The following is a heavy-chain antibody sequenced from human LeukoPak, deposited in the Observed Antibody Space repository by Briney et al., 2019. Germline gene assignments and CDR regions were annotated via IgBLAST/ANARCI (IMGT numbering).Heavy chain of an antibody. CDR1: GYTFTSYG. CDR2: ISAYNGNT. Sequence: GASVKVSCKASGYTFTSYGISWVRQAPGQGPEWMGWISAYNGNTNYAQKLQGRVTMTTDTSTSTAYMELRSLRSDDTAVYYCARDDVAVVVPAAMSPFAFDIWGQGTMVTVSS. J-gene: IGHJ3*02. CDR3: ARDDVAVVVPAAMSPFAFDI. V-gene: IGHV1-18*01. D-gene: IGHD2-2*01.